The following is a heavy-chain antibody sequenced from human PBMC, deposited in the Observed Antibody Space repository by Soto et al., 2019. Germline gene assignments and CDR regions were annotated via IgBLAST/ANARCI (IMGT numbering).Heavy chain of an antibody. J-gene: IGHJ6*02. Sequence: GGSLRLSCAASGFTFSSYSMNWVRQAPGKGLEWVSSISSSGSYIYYADSVKGRFTFSRDNAKNSLFLQMNSLRAEDTAVYYCAKDGGYSYGYSPRYYYGMDVRAQGTTVTVSS. D-gene: IGHD5-18*01. CDR2: ISSSGSYI. CDR1: GFTFSSYS. CDR3: AKDGGYSYGYSPRYYYGMDV. V-gene: IGHV3-21*01.